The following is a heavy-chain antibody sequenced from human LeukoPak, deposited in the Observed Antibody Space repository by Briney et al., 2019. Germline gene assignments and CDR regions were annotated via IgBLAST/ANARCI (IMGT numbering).Heavy chain of an antibody. V-gene: IGHV3-30*03. CDR3: ASLAAADYDAFDI. Sequence: HAGGSLRLSCAASGFTFSSYGMHWVRQAPGKGLEWVAVISYDGSNKYYADSVKGRFTISRDNSKNTLYLQMNSLRAEDTAVYYCASLAAADYDAFDIWGQGTMVTVSS. J-gene: IGHJ3*02. CDR2: ISYDGSNK. CDR1: GFTFSSYG. D-gene: IGHD6-13*01.